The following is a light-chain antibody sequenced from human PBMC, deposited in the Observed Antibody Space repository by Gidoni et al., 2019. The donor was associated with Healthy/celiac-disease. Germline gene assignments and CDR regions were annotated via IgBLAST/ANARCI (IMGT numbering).Light chain of an antibody. Sequence: AIQMTQSPSSLSASVGDRVTITCRASQGIRKDLGWYQQKPGKAPKLLIYAASSLQSGVPSRFSGSGCGTDFTLTISSLQPEDFATYYCLQDYNYPPWTFGQGTKVEIK. CDR2: AAS. V-gene: IGKV1-6*01. J-gene: IGKJ1*01. CDR3: LQDYNYPPWT. CDR1: QGIRKD.